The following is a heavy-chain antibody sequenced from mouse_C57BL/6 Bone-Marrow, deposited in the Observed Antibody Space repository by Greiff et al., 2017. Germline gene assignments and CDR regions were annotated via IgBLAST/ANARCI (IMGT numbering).Heavy chain of an antibody. CDR3: ADGFHWYFDV. Sequence: QVQLQQSGAELARPGASVKLSCKASGYTFTSSGISWVKQSTGQGLEWIGEIYPRSGNTYYNEKFKGKATLTADKSSSTAYMELRSLTSEDSAVYFCADGFHWYFDVWGTGTTVTVSS. V-gene: IGHV1-81*01. CDR1: GYTFTSSG. CDR2: IYPRSGNT. D-gene: IGHD2-3*01. J-gene: IGHJ1*03.